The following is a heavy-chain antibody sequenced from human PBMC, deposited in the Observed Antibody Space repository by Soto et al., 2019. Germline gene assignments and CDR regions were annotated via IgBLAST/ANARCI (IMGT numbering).Heavy chain of an antibody. V-gene: IGHV3-30*18. CDR3: AKAVGATTAWFDP. CDR1: GFTFSSYG. D-gene: IGHD1-26*01. J-gene: IGHJ5*02. Sequence: QVPLVESGGGVVQPGRSLRLSCAASGFTFSSYGMHWVRQAPGKGLEWVAVISYDGSNKYYADSVKGRFTISRDNSKNTLYLQMNSLRAEDTAVYYCAKAVGATTAWFDPWGQGTLVTVSS. CDR2: ISYDGSNK.